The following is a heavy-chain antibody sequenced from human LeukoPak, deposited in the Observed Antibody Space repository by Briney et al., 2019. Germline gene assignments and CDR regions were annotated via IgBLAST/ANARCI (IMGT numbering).Heavy chain of an antibody. Sequence: GGSLRLSRAASGFTFSGYAMSWVRQAPGKGLEWVSAISGSGGSTYYADSVKGRFTISRDNSKNTLYLQMNSLRPEDTAAYYCAKDPTQNYDFVTGYPTIYFDLWGQGALVAVSS. CDR3: AKDPTQNYDFVTGYPTIYFDL. CDR2: ISGSGGST. V-gene: IGHV3-23*01. CDR1: GFTFSGYA. J-gene: IGHJ4*02. D-gene: IGHD3-9*01.